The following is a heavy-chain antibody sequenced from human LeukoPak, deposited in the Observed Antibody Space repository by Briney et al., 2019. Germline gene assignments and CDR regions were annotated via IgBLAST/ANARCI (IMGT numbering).Heavy chain of an antibody. CDR1: GYTFTNYG. D-gene: IGHD3-10*01. J-gene: IGHJ6*02. V-gene: IGHV7-4-1*02. CDR3: ARSYGAFEGATYYYYGMDV. CDR2: INTNTGNP. Sequence: ASVKVSCKASGYTFTNYGLSWVRQAPGQGLEWMGWINTNTGNPKSAQGFTERFVFSLDASVSTAYLQISSLKAADTAVHYCARSYGAFEGATYYYYGMDVWGQGTTVTVSS.